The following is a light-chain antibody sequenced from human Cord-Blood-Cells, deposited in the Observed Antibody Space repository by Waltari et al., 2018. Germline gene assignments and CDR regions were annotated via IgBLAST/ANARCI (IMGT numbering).Light chain of an antibody. Sequence: QSVLTQPPSASGTPGQRVTISCSGISSNIGRNYVYWYQQLPGTAPKLLIYRNNQRPSGVPDRFSGSKSGTSASLAISGLRSEDEADYYCAAWDDSLRVFGTGTKVTVL. CDR1: SSNIGRNY. V-gene: IGLV1-47*01. CDR2: RNN. CDR3: AAWDDSLRV. J-gene: IGLJ1*01.